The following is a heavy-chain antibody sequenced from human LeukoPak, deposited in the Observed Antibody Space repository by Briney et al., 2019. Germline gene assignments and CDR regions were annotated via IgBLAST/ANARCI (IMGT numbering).Heavy chain of an antibody. CDR2: IYYSGST. V-gene: IGHV4-59*01. CDR1: GGSISSYY. CDR3: AREGSIYSSSSALSYYYMDV. Sequence: PSETLPLTCTVSGGSISSYYWSWIRQPPGKGLEWIGYIYYSGSTNYNPSLKSRVTISVDTSKNQFSLKLSSVTAADTAVYYCAREGSIYSSSSALSYYYMDVWGKGTTVTVSS. J-gene: IGHJ6*03. D-gene: IGHD6-6*01.